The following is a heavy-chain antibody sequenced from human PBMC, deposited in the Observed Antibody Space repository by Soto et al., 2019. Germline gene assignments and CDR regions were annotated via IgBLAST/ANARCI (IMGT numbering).Heavy chain of an antibody. D-gene: IGHD2-15*01. Sequence: SETLAITCTVSGGSISSGDYYGSWIRQPPGKGREWIGYIYFSGSTYYNPSLKGRITMSVDTSKNQFSLKMSSLTAADTAVYYCVSYCSGSSCNWFDPWGQGTLVTVSS. CDR2: IYFSGST. J-gene: IGHJ5*02. CDR1: GGSISSGDYY. V-gene: IGHV4-30-4*01. CDR3: VSYCSGSSCNWFDP.